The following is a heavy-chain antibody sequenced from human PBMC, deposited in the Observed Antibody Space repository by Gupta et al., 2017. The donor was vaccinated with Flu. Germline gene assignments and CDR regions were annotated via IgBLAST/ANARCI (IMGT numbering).Heavy chain of an antibody. CDR1: A. V-gene: IGHV3-23*01. Sequence: AMSWVRQVPGKGLEWISGISASGSRTYYADSGKGRFTISRDTSKNTLDLQMNSLREEDTAIYYCAKNRLAGAISYYYGLDVWGQGTTVTVS. CDR3: AKNRLAGAISYYYGLDV. D-gene: IGHD1-26*01. CDR2: ISASGSRT. J-gene: IGHJ6*02.